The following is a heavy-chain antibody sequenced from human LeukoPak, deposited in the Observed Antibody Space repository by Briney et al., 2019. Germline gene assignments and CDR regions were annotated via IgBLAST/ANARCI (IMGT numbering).Heavy chain of an antibody. CDR1: GYTFTDYY. CDR2: VNPSSGDT. J-gene: IGHJ4*02. CDR3: ARGGITARPFDY. Sequence: ASVKVSFKASGYTFTDYYIHWVRQPPGQGLEWMGWVNPSSGDTDYAQKFQVSGTVTRDTSISTAYMELTSLKSDDTAVYYCARGGITARPFDYWGQGTLVTVSS. D-gene: IGHD6-6*01. V-gene: IGHV1-2*02.